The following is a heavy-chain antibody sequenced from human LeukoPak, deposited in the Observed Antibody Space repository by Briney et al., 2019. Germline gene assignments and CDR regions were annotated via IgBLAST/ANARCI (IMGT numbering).Heavy chain of an antibody. J-gene: IGHJ2*01. CDR3: AKEPTSRGSGRGYFDL. CDR2: ISPSGGST. V-gene: IGHV3-23*01. CDR1: GFTFTSYA. Sequence: GGSLRLSCAASGFTFTSYAMSWVRQAPGKGLEWVSAISPSGGSTYYPDSVKGRFTISRDNSKNTPYLQVNSLRAEDTAVYFCAKEPTSRGSGRGYFDLWGRGTLVTVPS. D-gene: IGHD6-19*01.